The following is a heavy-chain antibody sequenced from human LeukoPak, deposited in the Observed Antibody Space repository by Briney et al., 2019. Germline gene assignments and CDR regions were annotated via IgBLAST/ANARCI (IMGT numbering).Heavy chain of an antibody. D-gene: IGHD3-10*01. CDR1: GFSFGDYT. V-gene: IGHV3-49*04. Sequence: PGGSLRLSCTASGFSFGDYTMSWVRQAPGKGLEWVGFIRRKASGGTTGYVASVKGRFTISRDDSKSIAYLQMDSLKTEDTAVYYCTRPIYGSGSYYFDYWGQGTLVTVSS. J-gene: IGHJ4*02. CDR3: TRPIYGSGSYYFDY. CDR2: IRRKASGGTT.